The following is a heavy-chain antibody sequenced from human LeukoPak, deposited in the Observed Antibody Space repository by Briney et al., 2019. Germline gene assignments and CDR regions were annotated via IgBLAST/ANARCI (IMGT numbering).Heavy chain of an antibody. CDR1: GGSFSGYY. CDR3: GTMEDDY. V-gene: IGHV4-34*01. D-gene: IGHD3-10*01. Sequence: PSETLSLTCAVYGGSFSGYYWGWIRQPPGKGLEWIGEINHSGSTNYNPSLKSRVTISVDTSKNQFSLKLSSVTAADTAVYYCGTMEDDYWGQGTLVTVS. J-gene: IGHJ4*02. CDR2: INHSGST.